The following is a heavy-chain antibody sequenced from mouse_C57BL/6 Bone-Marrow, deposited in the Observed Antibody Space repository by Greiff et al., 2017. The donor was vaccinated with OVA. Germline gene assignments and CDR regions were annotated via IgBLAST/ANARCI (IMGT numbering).Heavy chain of an antibody. D-gene: IGHD2-4*01. Sequence: QVQLQQPGAELVKPGASVKLSCKASGYTFTSYWMQWVNQRPGQGLEWIGEIDPSDSYTNYNQKFKGKATLTVDTSSSTAYMQLSSLTSEDSAVYYCAIDYDYAMDYWGQGTSVTVSS. V-gene: IGHV1-50*01. CDR2: IDPSDSYT. CDR1: GYTFTSYW. CDR3: AIDYDYAMDY. J-gene: IGHJ4*01.